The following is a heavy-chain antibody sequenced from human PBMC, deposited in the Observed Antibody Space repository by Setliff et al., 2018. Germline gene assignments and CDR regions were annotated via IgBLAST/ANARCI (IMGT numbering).Heavy chain of an antibody. Sequence: ASETLSLTCTVSGGSISSGPYYWNWFRQPAGKGLEWIGRLYSSGSTNYNPSLKSRVTIPVDTPKNQFSLKLSSVTAADTAVYYCASTDWGWGYYFDYWGQGTLVTVSS. CDR3: ASTDWGWGYYFDY. CDR1: GGSISSGPYY. V-gene: IGHV4-61*02. CDR2: LYSSGST. D-gene: IGHD7-27*01. J-gene: IGHJ4*02.